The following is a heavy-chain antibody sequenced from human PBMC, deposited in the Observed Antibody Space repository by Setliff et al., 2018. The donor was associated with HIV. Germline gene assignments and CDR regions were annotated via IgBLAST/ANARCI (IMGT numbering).Heavy chain of an antibody. CDR2: IKQDGSEK. CDR3: ARDSQTTPFDN. Sequence: GGSLRLSCAASGFTFSTYWMSWVRQAPGKGLEWVANIKQDGSEKYFLDSVKGRFTISRDNAKNSLYLQMNSLRVEDTAVYYCARDSQTTPFDNWGQGTLVTVSS. V-gene: IGHV3-7*01. D-gene: IGHD4-4*01. CDR1: GFTFSTYW. J-gene: IGHJ4*02.